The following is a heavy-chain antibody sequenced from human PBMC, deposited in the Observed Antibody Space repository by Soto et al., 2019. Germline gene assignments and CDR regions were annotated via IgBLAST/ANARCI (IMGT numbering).Heavy chain of an antibody. Sequence: PSETLSLTCTVSGDSISSGGYYWSWIRQHPGKGLEWIGYFYYSGSTYYNPSLKNRVTITVDTSKNQFSLKLSSVTAADTAVYYSARDGVDCYGGKCARTRMDVWGQGTTVTVSS. D-gene: IGHD2-21*01. CDR1: GDSISSGGYY. V-gene: IGHV4-31*03. J-gene: IGHJ6*02. CDR3: ARDGVDCYGGKCARTRMDV. CDR2: FYYSGST.